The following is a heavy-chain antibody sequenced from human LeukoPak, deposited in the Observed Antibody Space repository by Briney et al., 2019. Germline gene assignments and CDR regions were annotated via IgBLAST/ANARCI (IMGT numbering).Heavy chain of an antibody. Sequence: GGSLRLSCAASGFTFDDYAMHWVRQAPGKGLEWVSGISWNSGSIGYADSVKGRFTISRDNAKNSLYLQMNSLRAEDKALYYCAKGNYYDSSGYYGDGNYFDYWGQGTLVTVSS. CDR3: AKGNYYDSSGYYGDGNYFDY. V-gene: IGHV3-9*01. CDR2: ISWNSGSI. J-gene: IGHJ4*02. D-gene: IGHD3-22*01. CDR1: GFTFDDYA.